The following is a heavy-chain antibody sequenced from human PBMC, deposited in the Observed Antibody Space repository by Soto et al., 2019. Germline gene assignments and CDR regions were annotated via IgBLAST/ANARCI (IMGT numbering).Heavy chain of an antibody. CDR1: GGSISSYY. J-gene: IGHJ4*02. Sequence: QVQLQESGPGLVKPSETLSLTCTVSGGSISSYYWSWIRQPPGKGLEWIGYIYYTGLSNSNPSLNRRVTMAVDTSKHQFSLKLSSVTAADTAVYYCASHSSHWPFFDFWGQGTLVTVSS. D-gene: IGHD6-13*01. CDR2: IYYTGLS. V-gene: IGHV4-59*01. CDR3: ASHSSHWPFFDF.